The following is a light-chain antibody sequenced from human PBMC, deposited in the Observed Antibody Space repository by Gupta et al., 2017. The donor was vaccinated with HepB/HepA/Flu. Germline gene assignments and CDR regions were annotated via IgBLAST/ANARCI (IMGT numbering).Light chain of an antibody. J-gene: IGKJ4*01. CDR1: QSLLHSSGYNL. V-gene: IGKV2-28*01. CDR3: MQTLQAVS. CDR2: WGS. Sequence: DIVMTHSPLSLPVTPGEAASISCRSSQSLLHSSGYNLLDWYLQKPGHSPHLLSYWGSSRAPGVPDRFRGSGSGTDFTLKIRRVEDEDVGVYYCMQTLQAVSFGGGTKVEI.